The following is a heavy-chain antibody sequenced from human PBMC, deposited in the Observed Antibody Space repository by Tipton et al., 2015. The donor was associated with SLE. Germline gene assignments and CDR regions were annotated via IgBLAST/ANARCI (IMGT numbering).Heavy chain of an antibody. J-gene: IGHJ4*02. Sequence: TLSLTCTVSGYSISSGYYWGWIRQPPGKGLEWIASIFHSGSTYFNPSLKSRVTISVDTSKNQFSLDLSSVSAADTAVYYCARHFGRSIEFDYWGQGTLVTVSS. CDR3: ARHFGRSIEFDY. CDR2: IFHSGST. D-gene: IGHD3/OR15-3a*01. CDR1: GYSISSGYY. V-gene: IGHV4-38-2*02.